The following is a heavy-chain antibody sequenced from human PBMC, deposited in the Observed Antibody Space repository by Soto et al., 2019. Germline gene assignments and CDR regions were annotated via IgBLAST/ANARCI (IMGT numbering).Heavy chain of an antibody. V-gene: IGHV3-21*04. CDR1: GFTFSSYS. Sequence: GGSLRLSCAASGFTFSSYSMNWVRQAPGKGLEWASSISSSSSYIYHADSVKGRFTISRDNAKNSLYLQMNSLRAEDTAVYYCAKGGRGYDFWSGYYTAEYFQHWGQGTLVTVSS. CDR2: ISSSSSYI. CDR3: AKGGRGYDFWSGYYTAEYFQH. J-gene: IGHJ1*01. D-gene: IGHD3-3*01.